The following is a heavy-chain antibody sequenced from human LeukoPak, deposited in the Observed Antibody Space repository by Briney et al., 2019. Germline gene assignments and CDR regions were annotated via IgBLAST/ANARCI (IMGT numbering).Heavy chain of an antibody. J-gene: IGHJ4*02. CDR2: NSYDGNTK. CDR3: ARDITGDPPPYYFDY. D-gene: IGHD7-27*01. Sequence: GGSLRLSCAASGFTFSSSGMHWVRQAPGKGLEWVAVNSYDGNTKYYADSVKGRFTISRDNSNNTLFLQMNSLRAEDTAVYYCARDITGDPPPYYFDYWGQGSLVTVSS. CDR1: GFTFSSSG. V-gene: IGHV3-30*03.